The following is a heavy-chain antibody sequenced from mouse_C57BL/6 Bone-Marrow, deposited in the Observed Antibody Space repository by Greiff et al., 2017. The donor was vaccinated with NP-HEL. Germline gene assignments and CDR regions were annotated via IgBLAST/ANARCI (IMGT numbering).Heavy chain of an antibody. J-gene: IGHJ4*01. CDR1: GFTFSDYG. V-gene: IGHV5-17*01. CDR3: ARTMVGAMDY. D-gene: IGHD2-3*01. CDR2: ISSGSSTI. Sequence: EVKLMESGGGLVKPGGSLKLSCAASGFTFSDYGMHWVRQAPEKGLEWVAYISSGSSTIYYADTVKGRSTFSGDNAKNTVFLQMTSLRSEDTAMYYCARTMVGAMDYWGQGTSVTVSS.